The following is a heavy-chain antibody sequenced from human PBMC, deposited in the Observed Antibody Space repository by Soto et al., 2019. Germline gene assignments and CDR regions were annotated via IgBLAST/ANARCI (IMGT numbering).Heavy chain of an antibody. D-gene: IGHD2-2*01. Sequence: SVKVAFKASGDTLNSYAIIWVRLAPGQGLEWMGGIIPIFHTANYAQKFQARVTMTADESARTAYMELSGLRSEDTAVYYCARVGYCNTTTCLFYYYHHGMDVCGQGTTVTVSS. CDR3: ARVGYCNTTTCLFYYYHHGMDV. J-gene: IGHJ6*02. V-gene: IGHV1-69*13. CDR1: GDTLNSYA. CDR2: IIPIFHTA.